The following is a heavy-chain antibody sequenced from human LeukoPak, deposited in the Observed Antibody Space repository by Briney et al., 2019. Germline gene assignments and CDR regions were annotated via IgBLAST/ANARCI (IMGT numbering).Heavy chain of an antibody. D-gene: IGHD3-3*01. CDR3: AGRASYYDFWSGYQSFDY. J-gene: IGHJ4*02. V-gene: IGHV4-34*01. CDR2: INHSGST. CDR1: GGSFSGYY. Sequence: PSETLSLTCAVYGGSFSGYYWSWIRQPPGKGLEWIGEINHSGSTNYNPSLKSRVTISVDTSKNQFSLKLSSVTAADTAVYYCAGRASYYDFWSGYQSFDYWGQGTLVTVSS.